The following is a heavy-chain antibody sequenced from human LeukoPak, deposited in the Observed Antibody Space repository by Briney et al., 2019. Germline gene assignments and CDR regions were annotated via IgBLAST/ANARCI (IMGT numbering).Heavy chain of an antibody. D-gene: IGHD2-2*01. J-gene: IGHJ6*03. Sequence: GGSLRLSCAGSGFTFDEYAMHWVRHAPGKGLEWVSGISWNSGSIAYADSVKGRFTISRDNAKNLLFLQMSSLRAADTALYYCVKGHCSSSTCFPNYYYYMDVWGTGTTVTVSS. V-gene: IGHV3-9*01. CDR1: GFTFDEYA. CDR3: VKGHCSSSTCFPNYYYYMDV. CDR2: ISWNSGSI.